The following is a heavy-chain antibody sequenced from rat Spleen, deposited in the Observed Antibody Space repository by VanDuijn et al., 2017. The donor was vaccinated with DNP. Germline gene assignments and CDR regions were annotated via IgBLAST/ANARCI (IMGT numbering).Heavy chain of an antibody. Sequence: QVQLKESGPGLVQPSQTLSLTCTVSGFSLTDFTVSWVRQPPGKGLEWIATISSGGSTYYNSALRSRLSISRDTSKSQVFLKINSLRTEDTAMYFCARSNGLGMTWFAYWGQGTLVTVSS. CDR2: ISSGGST. J-gene: IGHJ3*01. V-gene: IGHV2-6*01. CDR3: ARSNGLGMTWFAY. D-gene: IGHD1-7*01. CDR1: GFSLTDFT.